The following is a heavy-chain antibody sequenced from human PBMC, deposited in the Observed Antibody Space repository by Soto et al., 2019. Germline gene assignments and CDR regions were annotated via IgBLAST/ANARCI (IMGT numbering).Heavy chain of an antibody. CDR3: ATWHEREHAYDV. CDR1: GFTISGKKY. V-gene: IGHV3-53*01. CDR2: LYDVDGS. Sequence: DVQLVESGGGLIQPGESLRLSCVAFGFTISGKKYVAWVRQAPGKGLEWVSALYDVDGSFYADSVKGRFTTSSDSSKTTVYLQMNDLRPDDTTVYYCATWHEREHAYDVWGQGTTATVSS. D-gene: IGHD1-1*01. J-gene: IGHJ3*01.